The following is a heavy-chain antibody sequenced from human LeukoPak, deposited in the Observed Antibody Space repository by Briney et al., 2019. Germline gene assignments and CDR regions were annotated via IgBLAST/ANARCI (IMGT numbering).Heavy chain of an antibody. Sequence: GGSLRLSCAASGFTVSSNYMSWVRQAPGKGLEWVSVIYSGGSTYYADSVKGRFTISRDNAKNSLYLQMNSLRAEDTAVYYCARAPHLVPFDYWGQGTLVTVSS. V-gene: IGHV3-53*01. D-gene: IGHD6-13*01. CDR1: GFTVSSNY. J-gene: IGHJ4*02. CDR3: ARAPHLVPFDY. CDR2: IYSGGST.